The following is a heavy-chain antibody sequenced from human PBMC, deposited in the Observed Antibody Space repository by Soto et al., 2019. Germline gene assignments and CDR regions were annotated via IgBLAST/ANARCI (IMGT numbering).Heavy chain of an antibody. CDR3: ARQRKPPIYTHY. J-gene: IGHJ4*02. CDR1: GGSISSGDYY. Sequence: SETLSLTCTVSGGSISSGDYYWSWIRQPPGKGLEWIGYIYYSGSTYYNPSLKSRVTISVDTSKNQFSLKLSSVTAADTAVYYCARQRKPPIYTHYCGKGPLVTV. D-gene: IGHD3-9*01. V-gene: IGHV4-30-4*01. CDR2: IYYSGST.